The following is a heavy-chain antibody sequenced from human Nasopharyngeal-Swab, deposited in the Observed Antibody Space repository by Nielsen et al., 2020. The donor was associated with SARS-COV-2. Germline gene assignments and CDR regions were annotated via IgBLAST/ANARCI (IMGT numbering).Heavy chain of an antibody. V-gene: IGHV4-59*01. Sequence: RQAPGKGLEWIGYIYYSGSTNYNPSLKSRVTISVDASKNQFSLKLSSVTAADTAVYYCARYYSSGNFDYWGQETLVTVSS. D-gene: IGHD6-19*01. CDR2: IYYSGST. CDR3: ARYYSSGNFDY. J-gene: IGHJ4*02.